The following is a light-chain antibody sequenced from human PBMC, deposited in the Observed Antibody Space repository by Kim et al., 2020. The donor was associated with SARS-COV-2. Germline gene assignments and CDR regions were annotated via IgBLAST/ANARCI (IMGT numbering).Light chain of an antibody. CDR3: CSYSGSPSPFF. CDR2: EVN. J-gene: IGLJ2*01. Sequence: QTLPISCTGTGSDIGAYHLVSWYQRYPGKAPKRLIYEVNKRPSGVSDRFSGSKSGNTASLTISGLQSEDDSEYFCCSYSGSPSPFFFGGGTQLTVL. V-gene: IGLV2-23*02. CDR1: GSDIGAYHL.